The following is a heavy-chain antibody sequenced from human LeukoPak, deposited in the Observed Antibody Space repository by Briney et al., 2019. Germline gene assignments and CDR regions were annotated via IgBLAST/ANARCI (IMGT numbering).Heavy chain of an antibody. CDR1: GGSINSNSFY. D-gene: IGHD3-3*01. V-gene: IGHV4-39*01. J-gene: IGHJ4*02. Sequence: KPSETLSLTCTVSGGSINSNSFYWGWARQPPGRGLEWIGIAGLSYSGSTYYSPSLKSRITISVDMAKSQSSLRLSSVTAADTAVYYCASNLQFLGWLPDSWGQGTLVTVSS. CDR2: LSYSGST. CDR3: ASNLQFLGWLPDS.